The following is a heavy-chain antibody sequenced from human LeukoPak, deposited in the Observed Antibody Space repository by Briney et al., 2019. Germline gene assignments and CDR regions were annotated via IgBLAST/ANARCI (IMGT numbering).Heavy chain of an antibody. CDR1: GGSFSGYY. V-gene: IGHV4-34*01. CDR2: INHSGST. D-gene: IGHD7-27*01. CDR3: ARSTGDVREYYFDY. J-gene: IGHJ4*02. Sequence: SETLSLTCAVYGGSFSGYYWSWIRQPPGKGLEWIGEINHSGSTNHNPSLKSRVTISVDTSKNQFSLKLSSVTAADTAVYYCARSTGDVREYYFDYWGQGTLVTVSS.